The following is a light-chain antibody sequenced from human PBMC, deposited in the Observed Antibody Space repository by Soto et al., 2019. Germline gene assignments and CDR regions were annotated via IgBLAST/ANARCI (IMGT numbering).Light chain of an antibody. J-gene: IGKJ1*01. V-gene: IGKV1-5*03. CDR2: KAS. CDR1: QSISSW. Sequence: DIQMTQSPSTLSASVGDRVTITCRASQSISSWLAWYQQKPGKAPKLLIYKASSLESGVPSRFSGSGSGTEFTLTISSLQPDDFATYHCQPYNSYSRTFGQGTKVEIK. CDR3: QPYNSYSRT.